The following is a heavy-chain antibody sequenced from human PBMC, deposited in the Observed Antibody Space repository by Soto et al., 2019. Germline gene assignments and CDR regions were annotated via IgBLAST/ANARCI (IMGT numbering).Heavy chain of an antibody. CDR3: ARDRDSSGWYWEGVSMDV. J-gene: IGHJ6*02. CDR2: IWYDGSNK. D-gene: IGHD6-19*01. V-gene: IGHV3-33*01. CDR1: GFTFSSYG. Sequence: SLRLSCAASGFTFSSYGMHWVRQAPGKGLEWVAVIWYDGSNKYYADSVKGRFTISRDNSKNTLYLQMNSLRAEDTAVYYCARDRDSSGWYWEGVSMDVWGQGTTVTVSS.